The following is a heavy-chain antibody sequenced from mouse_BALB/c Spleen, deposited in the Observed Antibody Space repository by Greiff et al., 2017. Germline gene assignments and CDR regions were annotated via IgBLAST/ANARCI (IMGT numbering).Heavy chain of an antibody. J-gene: IGHJ4*01. D-gene: IGHD2-1*01. Sequence: QVTLKVSGPGILQPSQTLSLTCSFSGFSLSTSGMSVGWIRQPSGKGLEWLAHIWWNDDKYYNPALKSRLTISKDTSNNQVFLKIASVVTADTATYYCARMAYGNYEDYYAMDYWGQGTSVTVSS. V-gene: IGHV8-8*01. CDR3: ARMAYGNYEDYYAMDY. CDR2: IWWNDDK. CDR1: GFSLSTSGMS.